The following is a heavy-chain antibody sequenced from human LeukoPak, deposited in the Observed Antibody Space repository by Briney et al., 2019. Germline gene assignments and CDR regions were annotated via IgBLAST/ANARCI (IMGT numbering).Heavy chain of an antibody. D-gene: IGHD2-15*01. Sequence: PSETLSLTCAVYGGSFSGYYWSWIRQPPGKGREWIGEINHSGSTNYNTCLKSRVTISVDTSKNQYSLKLSSVTAADTAVYYCARVGKRYCSGGSCYFPLHYYYYMDVWGKGTTVTVSS. V-gene: IGHV4-34*01. CDR2: INHSGST. J-gene: IGHJ6*03. CDR1: GGSFSGYY. CDR3: ARVGKRYCSGGSCYFPLHYYYYMDV.